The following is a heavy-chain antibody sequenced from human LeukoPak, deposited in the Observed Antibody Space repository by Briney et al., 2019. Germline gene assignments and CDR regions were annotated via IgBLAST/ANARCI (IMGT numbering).Heavy chain of an antibody. Sequence: ASETLSLTCTVSGGSISSSSYYWGWIRQPPGKGLEWIGSIYYSGSTYYNPSLKSRVTISVDTSKNQFSLKVNSVTAADTGVYYCARLYDFWSAYSRVPDNFYYFMDVWGKGTTVTVSS. CDR1: GGSISSSSYY. J-gene: IGHJ6*03. D-gene: IGHD3-3*01. V-gene: IGHV4-39*07. CDR3: ARLYDFWSAYSRVPDNFYYFMDV. CDR2: IYYSGST.